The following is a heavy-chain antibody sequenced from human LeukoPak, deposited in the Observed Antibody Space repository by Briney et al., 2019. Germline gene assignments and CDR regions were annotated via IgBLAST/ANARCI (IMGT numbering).Heavy chain of an antibody. J-gene: IGHJ3*02. D-gene: IGHD3-3*01. V-gene: IGHV3-30-3*01. CDR2: ISYDGSKK. CDR3: ARGRVSYYDFWSGYSDAFEI. Sequence: QPGGSLRLSCAASGFTFSSYAMHWVRQAPGKGLEWVAVISYDGSKKYYADSVEGRFTISRDNSKNTLYLQMNSLRAEDTAVYYCARGRVSYYDFWSGYSDAFEIWGQGTMVTVSS. CDR1: GFTFSSYA.